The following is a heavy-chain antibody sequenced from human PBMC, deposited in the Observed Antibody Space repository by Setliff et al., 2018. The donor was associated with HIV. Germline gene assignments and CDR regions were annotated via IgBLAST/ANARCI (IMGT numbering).Heavy chain of an antibody. CDR1: GVSINRTDHY. CDR3: ARYTSKVDWFDP. J-gene: IGHJ5*02. Sequence: SETLSLTCSVSGVSINRTDHYWGWIRQPPGKGLEWIAIIHYNGRTYYDPSLKSRVTIFVDTSKTQFYLKLRSVTASDTAVYYCARYTSKVDWFDPWGQGTLVTVSS. CDR2: IHYNGRT. D-gene: IGHD2-2*02. V-gene: IGHV4-39*01.